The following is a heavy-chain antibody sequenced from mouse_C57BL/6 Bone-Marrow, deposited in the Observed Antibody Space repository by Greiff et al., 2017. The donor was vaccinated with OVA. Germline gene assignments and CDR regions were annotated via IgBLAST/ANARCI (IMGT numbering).Heavy chain of an antibody. CDR3: ARSVIYYYGSSYLYAMDY. CDR2: INPSNGGT. D-gene: IGHD1-1*01. CDR1: GYTFTSYW. J-gene: IGHJ4*01. Sequence: VQLQQPGTELVKPGASVKLSCKASGYTFTSYWMHWVKQRPGQGLEWIGNINPSNGGTNYNEKFKSKATLTVDKSSSTAYMQLSSLTSEDSAVYYCARSVIYYYGSSYLYAMDYWGQGTSVTVSS. V-gene: IGHV1-53*01.